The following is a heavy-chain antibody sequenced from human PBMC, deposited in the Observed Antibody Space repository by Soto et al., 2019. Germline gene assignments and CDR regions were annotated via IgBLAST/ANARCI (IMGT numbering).Heavy chain of an antibody. Sequence: TSETLSLTCTVSGGSVSSGSYYWSWIRQPPGKGLEWIGYIYYSGSTNYNPSLKSRVTISVDTSKNQFSLKLSSVTAADTAVYYCARVTAMVTVYGMDVWGQGTTVTVSS. J-gene: IGHJ6*02. CDR3: ARVTAMVTVYGMDV. CDR1: GGSVSSGSYY. D-gene: IGHD5-18*01. CDR2: IYYSGST. V-gene: IGHV4-61*01.